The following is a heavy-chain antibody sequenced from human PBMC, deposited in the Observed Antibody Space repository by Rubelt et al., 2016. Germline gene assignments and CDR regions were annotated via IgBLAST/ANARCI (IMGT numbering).Heavy chain of an antibody. Sequence: QVQLQQWGAGLLKPSETLSLTCAVYGGSFSGYYWSWIRQPPGKGLEWIGEINHSGSTNYNPSLRSRVTISVDTSKNQFSLKLSSVTAEDTAVYYCARDKTWLDYDFWSGYYYYGMDVWGQGTTVTVSS. D-gene: IGHD3-3*01. V-gene: IGHV4-34*01. CDR3: ARDKTWLDYDFWSGYYYYGMDV. J-gene: IGHJ6*02. CDR2: INHSGST. CDR1: GGSFSGYY.